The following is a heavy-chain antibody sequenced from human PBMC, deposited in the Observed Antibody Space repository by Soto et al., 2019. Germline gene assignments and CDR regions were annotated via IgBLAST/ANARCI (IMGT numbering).Heavy chain of an antibody. V-gene: IGHV4-39*01. D-gene: IGHD3-9*01. Sequence: SETLSLTCTVSGGSISSSSYYWGWLRQPPGKGLEWIGSIYYSGSTYYNPSLKSRVTISVDTSKNQFSLKLSSVTAADTAVYYCARLWHYDFLAGVWGYYYMDVWGKGTTVTVSS. J-gene: IGHJ6*03. CDR2: IYYSGST. CDR1: GGSISSSSYY. CDR3: ARLWHYDFLAGVWGYYYMDV.